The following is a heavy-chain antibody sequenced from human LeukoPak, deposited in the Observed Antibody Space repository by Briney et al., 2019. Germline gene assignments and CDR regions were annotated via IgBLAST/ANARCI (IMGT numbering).Heavy chain of an antibody. J-gene: IGHJ4*02. CDR1: GGSLSNYY. V-gene: IGHV4-34*01. D-gene: IGHD1-26*01. CDR2: INHSGST. Sequence: SETLSLTCTVSGGSLSNYYWSWIRQPPGKGLEWIGEINHSGSTNYNPSLKSRVTISVDTSKNQFSLKLSSVTAADTAVYYCARGGRIVGATPVLDYWGQGTLVTVSS. CDR3: ARGGRIVGATPVLDY.